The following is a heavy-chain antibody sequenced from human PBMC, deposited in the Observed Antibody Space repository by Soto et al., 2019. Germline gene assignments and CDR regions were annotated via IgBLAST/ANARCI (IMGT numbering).Heavy chain of an antibody. J-gene: IGHJ4*02. V-gene: IGHV1-3*01. Sequence: ASVKVSCKASGGTFSSYAISWVRQAPGQRLEWMGWINAGNGNTKYSQKFQGRVTITRDTSASTAYMELSSLRSEDTAVYYCARVGWSYRHSFDYWGQGTLVTVS. CDR3: ARVGWSYRHSFDY. D-gene: IGHD1-26*01. CDR1: GGTFSSYA. CDR2: INAGNGNT.